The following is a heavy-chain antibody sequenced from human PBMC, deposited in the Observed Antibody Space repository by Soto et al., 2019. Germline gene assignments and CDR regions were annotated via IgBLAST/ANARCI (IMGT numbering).Heavy chain of an antibody. CDR2: ISYDGSNK. J-gene: IGHJ4*02. V-gene: IGHV3-30-3*01. CDR3: ARDSRGHLPN. Sequence: QVQLVESGGGVVQPGRSLRLSCAASGFTFSSYAMHWVRQAPGKGLEWVALISYDGSNKYYADSVKGQFTISRDNSKNTLYLQMNSLRGEDTAVYYCARDSRGHLPNWGQGTLVTVSS. CDR1: GFTFSSYA. D-gene: IGHD3-10*01.